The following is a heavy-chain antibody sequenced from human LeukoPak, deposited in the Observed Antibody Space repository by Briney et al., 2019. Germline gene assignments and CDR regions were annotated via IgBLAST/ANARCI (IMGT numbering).Heavy chain of an antibody. D-gene: IGHD3-22*01. CDR3: ANHPEDYYDSSGAP. V-gene: IGHV3-30*02. CDR2: IRYDGSNK. Sequence: GGSLRLSCAASGFTFSSYGMHWVRQAPGKGLEWVTFIRYDGSNKYYTDSVKGRFTISRDNPKNTLYLQMNSLRAEDSAVYYCANHPEDYYDSSGAPWGQGTLVTVSS. J-gene: IGHJ5*02. CDR1: GFTFSSYG.